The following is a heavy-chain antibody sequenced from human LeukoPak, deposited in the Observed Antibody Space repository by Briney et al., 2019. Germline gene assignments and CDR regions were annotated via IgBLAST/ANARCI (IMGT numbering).Heavy chain of an antibody. J-gene: IGHJ4*02. CDR2: IHTSGST. Sequence: PSETLSLTCTVSGGSISSYYWSWIRQPPGKGLEWIGYIHTSGSTNYNPSLKSRVTISVDTSKNQFSLKLSSVTAADTAVYYCARHYYGSGTLFDYWGQGTLVTVSS. CDR1: GGSISSYY. D-gene: IGHD3-10*01. CDR3: ARHYYGSGTLFDY. V-gene: IGHV4-4*09.